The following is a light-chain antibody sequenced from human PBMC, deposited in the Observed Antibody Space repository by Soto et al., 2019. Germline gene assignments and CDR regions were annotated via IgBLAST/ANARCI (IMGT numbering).Light chain of an antibody. V-gene: IGKV3-20*01. J-gene: IGKJ1*01. CDR2: SAS. CDR1: QSVSNNY. Sequence: DIVLTQSPGTLSLSPGERVTLSCRASQSVSNNYLAWYQQKPGQAPRLLIYSASERPSGIPDRFGGSGSGTDFTLTISRLEPEDSAVYYCRQYGRLPRTFGQGTKVDIK. CDR3: RQYGRLPRT.